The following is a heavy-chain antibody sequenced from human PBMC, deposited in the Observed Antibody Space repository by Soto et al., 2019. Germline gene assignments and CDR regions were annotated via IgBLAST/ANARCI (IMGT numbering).Heavy chain of an antibody. J-gene: IGHJ4*02. CDR1: GFSYSTYG. D-gene: IGHD1-1*01. CDR2: VSGGSGAT. V-gene: IGHV3-23*01. Sequence: GGSLRLSCAVSGFSYSTYGVTWVRQAPGKGLEWVCGVSGGSGATHYRDSVRGRFTITGDESRNTVYLQMHSLRVGDTAVYYCTRWNGYGDLWGQGTLVTVSS. CDR3: TRWNGYGDL.